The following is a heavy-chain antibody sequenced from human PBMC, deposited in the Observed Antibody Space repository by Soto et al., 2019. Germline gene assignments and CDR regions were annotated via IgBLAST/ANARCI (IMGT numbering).Heavy chain of an antibody. CDR1: VGSISSYY. V-gene: IGHV4-59*01. CDR3: ARDLWGYCGADCYPLDV. J-gene: IGHJ6*02. D-gene: IGHD2-21*02. CDR2: MYNTGST. Sequence: SETLSLTCTVSVGSISSYYWSWIRQPPGKGLEWIGYMYNTGSTIYNPSLKRRVTISVDTSKNQFSLKLNSVTAADTAVYYCARDLWGYCGADCYPLDVWGQGTMVTVSS.